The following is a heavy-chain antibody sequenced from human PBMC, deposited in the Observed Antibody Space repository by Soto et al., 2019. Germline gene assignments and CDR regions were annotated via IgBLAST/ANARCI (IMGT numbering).Heavy chain of an antibody. CDR2: INPATGAA. J-gene: IGHJ3*02. CDR1: GYPVTAYY. D-gene: IGHD6-19*01. Sequence: QLHLVQSGAVVKKPGASVTVSCSASGYPVTAYYMHWVRQAPGRGVEWMGGINPATGAAKYTQTCQGRGTMSRDTATSTSFMELSSLTSEDTAVFFCARGGGVGVAGAAAFDMWGQGTVVTVSS. CDR3: ARGGGVGVAGAAAFDM. V-gene: IGHV1-2*02.